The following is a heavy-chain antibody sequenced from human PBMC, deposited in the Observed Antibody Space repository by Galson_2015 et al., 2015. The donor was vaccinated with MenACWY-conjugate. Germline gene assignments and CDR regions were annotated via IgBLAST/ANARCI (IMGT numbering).Heavy chain of an antibody. CDR2: ISAYNGDT. J-gene: IGHJ5*02. CDR1: GYTLTNHG. Sequence: SVKVSCKASGYTLTNHGISWVRHTPGQGLEWLGWISAYNGDTNCAQKFQDRVTLSTDTSTTTAYMGLRSLRSDDTAVYYCARDGASVSTDIWFDPWGQGTLVTVSS. D-gene: IGHD2-8*02. CDR3: ARDGASVSTDIWFDP. V-gene: IGHV1-18*04.